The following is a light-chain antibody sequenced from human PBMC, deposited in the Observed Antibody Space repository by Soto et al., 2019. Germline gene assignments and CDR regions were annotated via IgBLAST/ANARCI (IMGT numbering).Light chain of an antibody. CDR2: GTC. J-gene: IGKJ2*01. Sequence: EIVLTQSPDTLSVSPGERATLSCRASQSVSRNLAWYHQRPRQAPRLLIHGTCTRAADDPARFSGSVSGTEFTLTSNSLQPEDFVTYYCHQYNNWPPRYTLGHGTKLEIK. CDR1: QSVSRN. V-gene: IGKV3-15*01. CDR3: HQYNNWPPRYT.